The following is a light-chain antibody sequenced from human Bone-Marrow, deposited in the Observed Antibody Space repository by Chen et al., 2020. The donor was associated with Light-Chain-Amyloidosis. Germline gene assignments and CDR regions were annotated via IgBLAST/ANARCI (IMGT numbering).Light chain of an antibody. CDR2: DVS. V-gene: IGLV2-14*03. J-gene: IGLJ1*01. CDR1: STDVGGYNY. Sequence: QSAPTQPASVSGSPGQPITIPCTGTSTDVGGYNYVSWYQQHPGKAPKLMIYDVSTRPSGVSSRFSGSKSGNTASLTISGLQAEDEADYYCSSYTASSFYVFGTATTVTV. CDR3: SSYTASSFYV.